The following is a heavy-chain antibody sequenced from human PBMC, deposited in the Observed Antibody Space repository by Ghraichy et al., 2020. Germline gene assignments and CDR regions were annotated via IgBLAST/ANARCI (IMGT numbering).Heavy chain of an antibody. CDR3: ARGYYVSSGYPAPDWFDP. Sequence: GGSLRLSCAASGFTVSSNYMSWVRQAPGKGLEWVSVIYSGGRTYYADSVKGRFTISRDNSKNTLYLQMNSLRAEDTAVYYCARGYYVSSGYPAPDWFDPWGQGTLVTVSS. CDR1: GFTVSSNY. CDR2: IYSGGRT. D-gene: IGHD3-22*01. J-gene: IGHJ5*02. V-gene: IGHV3-53*01.